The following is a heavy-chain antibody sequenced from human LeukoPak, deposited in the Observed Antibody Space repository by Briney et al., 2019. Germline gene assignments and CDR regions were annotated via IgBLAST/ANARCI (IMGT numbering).Heavy chain of an antibody. V-gene: IGHV3-21*01. J-gene: IGHJ6*03. CDR3: ARLDSSSWLDYYYYMDV. CDR1: GFTFSNYW. D-gene: IGHD6-13*01. CDR2: ISSSSSYI. Sequence: GGSLRLSCAASGFTFSNYWMNWVRRAPGKGLEWVSSISSSSSYIYYADSVKGRFTISRDNAKNSLYLQMNSLRAEDTAVYYCARLDSSSWLDYYYYMDVWGKGTTVTVSS.